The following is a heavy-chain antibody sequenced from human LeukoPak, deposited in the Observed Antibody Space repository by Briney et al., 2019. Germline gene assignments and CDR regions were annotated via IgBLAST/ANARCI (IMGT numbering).Heavy chain of an antibody. J-gene: IGHJ4*02. CDR2: ISSSSSYT. V-gene: IGHV3-11*03. CDR1: GFTFSNYY. D-gene: IGHD6-6*01. Sequence: GGSLRLSCAGSGFTFSNYYMSWIRQAPGKGLEWVSFISSSSSYTNYADSVKGRFTISRDNVKNSLYLQMNSLKTEDTAVYYCARLGVAAPLSGRGIDYWGQGTLVTVSS. CDR3: ARLGVAAPLSGRGIDY.